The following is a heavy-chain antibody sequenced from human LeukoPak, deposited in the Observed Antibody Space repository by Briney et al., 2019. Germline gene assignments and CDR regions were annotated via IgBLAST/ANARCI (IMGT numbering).Heavy chain of an antibody. CDR2: ISAYNGNT. V-gene: IGHV1-18*01. Sequence: ASVKVSCKASGYTFTSYGISWVRQAPGQGLEWMGWISAYNGNTNYAQKLQGRVTMTTDTSTSTAYMELRSLRSDDTAVYYCARDGLLFFGMATIVGYFDYWGQGTLVTVSS. CDR1: GYTFTSYG. CDR3: ARDGLLFFGMATIVGYFDY. J-gene: IGHJ4*02. D-gene: IGHD5-24*01.